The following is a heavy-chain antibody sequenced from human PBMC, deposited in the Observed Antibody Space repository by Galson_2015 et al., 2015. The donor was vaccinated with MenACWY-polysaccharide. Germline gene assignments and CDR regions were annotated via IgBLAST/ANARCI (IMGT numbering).Heavy chain of an antibody. J-gene: IGHJ4*02. V-gene: IGHV4-38-2*01. CDR3: ARVEKYSGSYYILH. D-gene: IGHD1-26*01. Sequence: LTCAVSDYSIRSGYFWGWIRQPPGKGLEWIGSIYHSGSTYYNPSLKSRVTISVDTSKNQSSLKLSSVTAADTAVYYCARVEKYSGSYYILHWGQGTLVTVSS. CDR2: IYHSGST. CDR1: DYSIRSGYF.